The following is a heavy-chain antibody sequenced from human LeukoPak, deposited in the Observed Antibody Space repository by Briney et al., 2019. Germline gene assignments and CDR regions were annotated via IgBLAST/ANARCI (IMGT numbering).Heavy chain of an antibody. J-gene: IGHJ4*02. CDR3: ARGTAWGHQDH. V-gene: IGHV3-66*01. D-gene: IGHD7-27*01. Sequence: GGSLRLSCAASGFTVSYIYMSWVRQAPGKGLEWVSIIYSSGNTFYADPVKGRFTISRDNSKSMLYLQMNSLRAEDTAVYYCARGTAWGHQDHWGQGTMVTVSS. CDR1: GFTVSYIY. CDR2: IYSSGNT.